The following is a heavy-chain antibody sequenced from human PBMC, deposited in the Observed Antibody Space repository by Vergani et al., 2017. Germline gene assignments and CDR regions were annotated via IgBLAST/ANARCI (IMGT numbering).Heavy chain of an antibody. J-gene: IGHJ4*02. CDR1: GYTFTGYY. CDR3: ARDDPFPAATPRPNGIDY. V-gene: IGHV1-2*06. D-gene: IGHD2-2*01. CDR2: INPNSGGT. Sequence: QVQLVQSGAEVKKPGASVKVSCKASGYTFTGYYMHWVRQAPGQGLEWMGRINPNSGGTNYAQKFQGRVTMTRDTSISTAYMELSRLRSDDTAVYYCARDDPFPAATPRPNGIDYWGQGTLVTVSS.